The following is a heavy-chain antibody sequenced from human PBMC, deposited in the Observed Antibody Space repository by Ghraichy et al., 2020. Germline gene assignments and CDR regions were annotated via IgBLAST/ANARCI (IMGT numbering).Heavy chain of an antibody. CDR2: IYYSGNT. J-gene: IGHJ5*02. CDR3: ARHRREGSGWLNWSDP. Sequence: SETLSLTCSVSGGSISSSSSYWGWIRQPPGKGLEWIGSIYYSGNTYYNPSLKSRVTISVDTSKNQFSLRLSSVTAADTAVYYCARHRREGSGWLNWSDPWGQGTLVTVSS. V-gene: IGHV4-39*01. CDR1: GGSISSSSSY. D-gene: IGHD6-19*01.